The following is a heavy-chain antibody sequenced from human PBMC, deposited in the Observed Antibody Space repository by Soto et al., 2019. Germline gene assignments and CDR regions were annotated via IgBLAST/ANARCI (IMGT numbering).Heavy chain of an antibody. CDR1: GGSIGSGGDS. CDR3: SRDVDVGEEDV. J-gene: IGHJ6*02. CDR2: IYHSGST. D-gene: IGHD4-17*01. Sequence: SETLSLTCAVSGGSIGSGGDSWSWIRQPPGKGLEWIGCIYHSGSTYYNPSLKSRVTISIDTSKNQFSLKLTSATAADTAVYYCSRDVDVGEEDVWGQGTTVTVSS. V-gene: IGHV4-30-2*01.